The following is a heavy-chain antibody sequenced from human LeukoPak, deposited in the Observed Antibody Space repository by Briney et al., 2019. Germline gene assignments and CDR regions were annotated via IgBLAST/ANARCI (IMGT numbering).Heavy chain of an antibody. CDR1: GGSISSSSYN. Sequence: PSETLSLTCTVSGGSISSSSYNWGWTRQPPGKGLEWIGSIYYSGSTYYNPSLKSRVTISVDTSKNQFSLKLSSVTAADTAVYYCARPSTKYSSSSGYFQHWGQGTLVTVSS. D-gene: IGHD6-6*01. J-gene: IGHJ1*01. CDR3: ARPSTKYSSSSGYFQH. V-gene: IGHV4-39*01. CDR2: IYYSGST.